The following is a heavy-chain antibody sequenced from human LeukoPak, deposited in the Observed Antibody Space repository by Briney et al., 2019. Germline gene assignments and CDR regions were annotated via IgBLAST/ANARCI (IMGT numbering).Heavy chain of an antibody. CDR1: GFTFSSYW. V-gene: IGHV3-7*01. J-gene: IGHJ6*03. CDR2: IKQDGSEK. Sequence: PGGSLRLSCAASGFTFSSYWMSWVRQAPGKGLEWVANIKQDGSEKYYVGSVKGRFTISRDNAKNSLYLQMNSLRAEDTAVYYCARDFHTAMVTVPSDYYYYYMDVWGKGTTVTVSS. CDR3: ARDFHTAMVTVPSDYYYYYMDV. D-gene: IGHD5-18*01.